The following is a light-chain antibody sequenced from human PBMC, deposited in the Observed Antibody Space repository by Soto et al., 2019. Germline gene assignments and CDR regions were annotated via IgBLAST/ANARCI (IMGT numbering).Light chain of an antibody. CDR1: QSVSSGY. CDR2: GAS. CDR3: QQYRSSPLWT. J-gene: IGKJ1*01. V-gene: IGKV3-20*01. Sequence: EIVLTQSPGTLSLSPGERATLSCRASQSVSSGYLAWYQHKPGQAPRLLIYGASSRATGIPDRFSGSGSGTDFTLTISRLEPEDFAVYYCQQYRSSPLWTFGQGTKVEIK.